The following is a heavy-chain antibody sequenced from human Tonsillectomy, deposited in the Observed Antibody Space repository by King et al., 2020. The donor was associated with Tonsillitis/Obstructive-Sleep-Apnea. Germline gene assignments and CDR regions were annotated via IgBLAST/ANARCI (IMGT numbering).Heavy chain of an antibody. V-gene: IGHV3-23*04. J-gene: IGHJ4*02. CDR3: AKDRYEKYDFWRGTTDY. CDR1: GFTFSSYA. D-gene: IGHD3-3*01. CDR2: ISGSGGST. Sequence: VQLVESGGGLVQPGGSLRLSCAASGFTFSSYAMSWVRQAPGKGLEWVSAISGSGGSTYYADSVKGRFTISRDNSKNTRYLQMNSLRAEDTAVYYCAKDRYEKYDFWRGTTDYWGQGTLVTVSS.